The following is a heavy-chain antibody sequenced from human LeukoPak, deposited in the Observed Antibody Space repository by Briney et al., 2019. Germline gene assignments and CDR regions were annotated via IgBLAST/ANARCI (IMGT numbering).Heavy chain of an antibody. CDR2: INQDGSEE. CDR3: VRDGGVSGYDLLDY. D-gene: IGHD5-12*01. CDR1: GFTFSNYW. Sequence: PGGSLRLSCAASGFTFSNYWMTWVRQAPGKGLEWVAHINQDGSEEHNMDSAKARFTISRDNAKNSLSLQMNSLRAEDTAVYYCVRDGGVSGYDLLDYWGQGTLVTVSS. V-gene: IGHV3-7*01. J-gene: IGHJ4*02.